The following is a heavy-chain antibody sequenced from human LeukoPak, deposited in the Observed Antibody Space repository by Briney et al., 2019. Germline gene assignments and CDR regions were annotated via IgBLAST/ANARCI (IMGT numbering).Heavy chain of an antibody. Sequence: SETLSLTCTVSGYSISSGYYWGWIRQPPGKGLEWIGSIYYSGNTYYNASLKNQVSISIDTSKNRFSLKLTSVTAADTAVYYCARQTGSGLFILPGGQGTLVTVSS. D-gene: IGHD3/OR15-3a*01. CDR3: ARQTGSGLFILP. CDR2: IYYSGNT. J-gene: IGHJ4*02. V-gene: IGHV4-38-2*02. CDR1: GYSISSGYY.